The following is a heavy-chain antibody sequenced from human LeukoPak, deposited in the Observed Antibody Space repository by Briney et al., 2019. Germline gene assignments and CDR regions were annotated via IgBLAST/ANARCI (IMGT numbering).Heavy chain of an antibody. CDR1: GFTFSVYA. V-gene: IGHV3-23*01. CDR3: AKDEDYRATIDLRSFDY. CDR2: IVGSGDST. J-gene: IGHJ4*02. D-gene: IGHD5-24*01. Sequence: PGGSLRLSCAASGFTFSVYAMTWVRQAPGKGLEWISTIVGSGDSTWYADSVKGRFRISRDNSKNTLYLQMNSLRAEDTAVYYCAKDEDYRATIDLRSFDYWGQGTLVTVSS.